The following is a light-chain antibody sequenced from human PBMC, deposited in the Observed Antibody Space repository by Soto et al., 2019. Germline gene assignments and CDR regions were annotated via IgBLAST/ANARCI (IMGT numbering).Light chain of an antibody. J-gene: IGLJ1*01. V-gene: IGLV2-14*01. Sequence: QSALTQPASVSGSPGQSITISCTGTSSDVGGYNYVSWYQQHPGKAPKLMIYEVSNRHSGVSNRFSGSKSGNTASLTISGLQAEDEADYYCSSYTSRTLYVFGTGTKVTVL. CDR3: SSYTSRTLYV. CDR1: SSDVGGYNY. CDR2: EVS.